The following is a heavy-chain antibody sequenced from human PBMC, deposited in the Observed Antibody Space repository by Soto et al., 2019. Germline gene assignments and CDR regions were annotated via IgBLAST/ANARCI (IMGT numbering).Heavy chain of an antibody. CDR1: GFTFSNSA. J-gene: IGHJ4*02. CDR3: AKVDAYSSRTDH. V-gene: IGHV3-23*01. CDR2: IGRTNNT. Sequence: EVHLLESGGGLVQPGGSLRLSCAASGFTFSNSAMTWVRQALGKGPEWVSSIGRTNNTHYADSVKGRFAISRDKSQNTLYLQLNSLAAEDSSVYFCAKVDAYSSRTDHWGQRTLVTGSS. D-gene: IGHD4-4*01.